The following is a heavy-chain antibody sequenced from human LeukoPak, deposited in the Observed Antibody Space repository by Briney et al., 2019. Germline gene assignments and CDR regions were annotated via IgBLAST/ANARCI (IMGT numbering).Heavy chain of an antibody. CDR2: IYYSGST. Sequence: SETLSLTCTVSGGSTSGWYWSWIRQPPGKGLEWIGYIYYSGSTNYNPSLKSRVTISVDTSKNQFSLKLSSVTAADTAVYYCASNDYGDYGQGYWGQGTLVTVSS. CDR1: GGSTSGWY. J-gene: IGHJ4*02. CDR3: ASNDYGDYGQGY. V-gene: IGHV4-59*08. D-gene: IGHD4-17*01.